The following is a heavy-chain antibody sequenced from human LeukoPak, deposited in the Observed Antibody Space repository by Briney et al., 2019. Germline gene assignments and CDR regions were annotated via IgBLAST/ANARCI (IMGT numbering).Heavy chain of an antibody. V-gene: IGHV4-39*01. J-gene: IGHJ4*02. Sequence: PSETLSLTCTVSGGSISSSSYYWGWIRQPPGKGLEWIGSIYYSGSTYYNPSLKSRVTISVDTSKNQFSLKLSSVTAADKAVYYCARLLLKNYYDSSGYPNWGQGTLVTVSS. CDR3: ARLLLKNYYDSSGYPN. D-gene: IGHD3-22*01. CDR1: GGSISSSSYY. CDR2: IYYSGST.